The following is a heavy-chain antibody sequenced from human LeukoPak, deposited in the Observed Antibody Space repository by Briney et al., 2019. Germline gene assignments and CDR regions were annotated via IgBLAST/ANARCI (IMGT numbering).Heavy chain of an antibody. J-gene: IGHJ6*02. CDR2: SIPIFGTA. Sequence: SVKVSCKASGGTFSSYAISWVRQAPGQGLGWMGGSIPIFGTANYEQKVKGRVTITADESTSTAYMEMSSLRSQDTAVYYCATHKDIVVVVAATYYYGMDVWGQGTTVTVS. D-gene: IGHD2-15*01. V-gene: IGHV1-69*01. CDR1: GGTFSSYA. CDR3: ATHKDIVVVVAATYYYGMDV.